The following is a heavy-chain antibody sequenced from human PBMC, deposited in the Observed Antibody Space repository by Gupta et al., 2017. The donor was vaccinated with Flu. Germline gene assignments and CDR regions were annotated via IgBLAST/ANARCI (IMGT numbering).Heavy chain of an antibody. CDR1: GFTFTNYA. CDR3: AKGANWAFEI. J-gene: IGHJ3*02. V-gene: IGHV3-23*01. D-gene: IGHD1-1*01. Sequence: EVQLLESGGGLAQPGGSLRLSCATSGFTFTNYAMRWVRQAPGKGLEWVSTVSGGGSNSYYADSVKGRFTISGDSSKITVYLQMNSLRVEDTAIYYCAKGANWAFEIWGQGTMVTVSS. CDR2: VSGGGSNS.